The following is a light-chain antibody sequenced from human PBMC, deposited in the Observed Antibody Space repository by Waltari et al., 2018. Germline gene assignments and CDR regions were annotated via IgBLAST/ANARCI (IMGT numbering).Light chain of an antibody. J-gene: IGLJ3*02. CDR2: EVT. CDR1: SSDIGNYDL. Sequence: QSALTQPASVSGSPGQSITISCSGTSSDIGNYDLVSWFQHHPGQAPKLLIYEVTKRPSGVSSRFSGSKPGNTASLTISGLQAEDEAHYYCCSHAGSRSIWVIGGGTKLTVL. CDR3: CSHAGSRSIWV. V-gene: IGLV2-23*02.